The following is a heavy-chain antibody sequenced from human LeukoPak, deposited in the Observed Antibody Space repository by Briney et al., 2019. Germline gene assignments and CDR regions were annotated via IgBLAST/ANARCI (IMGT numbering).Heavy chain of an antibody. D-gene: IGHD3-9*01. V-gene: IGHV3-21*01. CDR3: ARHGILTGSPPWGDAFDT. CDR1: VFTFSSYS. Sequence: GGSERLSCAASVFTFSSYSMNWVRQAPGKGLEWVSSISSSSSYIYYADSEKGRFTITRDNAKNSLYLQMNSLRAAETAVYYCARHGILTGSPPWGDAFDTWGQGTMVTVSS. CDR2: ISSSSSYI. J-gene: IGHJ3*02.